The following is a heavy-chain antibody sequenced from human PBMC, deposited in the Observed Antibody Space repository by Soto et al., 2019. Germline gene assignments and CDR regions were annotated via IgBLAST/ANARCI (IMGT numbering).Heavy chain of an antibody. Sequence: GESLKISCKGSGYSFTSYWIGWVRQMPGKGLEGMGIIYPGDSDTRYSPSGQGQVTISADKSISTAYLQWSSLKASDTAMYYGARPTTNDYGDYGAFDIWGQGTMVTVSS. J-gene: IGHJ3*02. CDR2: IYPGDSDT. CDR3: ARPTTNDYGDYGAFDI. CDR1: GYSFTSYW. V-gene: IGHV5-51*01. D-gene: IGHD4-17*01.